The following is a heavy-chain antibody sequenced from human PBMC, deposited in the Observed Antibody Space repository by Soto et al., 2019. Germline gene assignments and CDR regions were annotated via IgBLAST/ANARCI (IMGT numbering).Heavy chain of an antibody. Sequence: ASVKVSCKVSGDIFISYAITWVRQAPGQGLEWMGGIIPIFGTANYAQKFQGRVTISADESTKTAYMELSSLRSEDTGVFYCVRGGEFYYDSSGYYYAFDIWGQGTLVTVSS. J-gene: IGHJ3*02. CDR2: IIPIFGTA. CDR3: VRGGEFYYDSSGYYYAFDI. V-gene: IGHV1-69*13. D-gene: IGHD3-22*01. CDR1: GDIFISYA.